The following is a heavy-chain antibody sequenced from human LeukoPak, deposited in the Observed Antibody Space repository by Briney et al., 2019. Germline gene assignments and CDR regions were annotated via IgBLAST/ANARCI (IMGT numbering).Heavy chain of an antibody. CDR3: ARGPGSGGYNF. CDR2: ISSSSSTI. Sequence: PGGSLRLSCTVSGFTVSSNSMSWVRQAPGKGLEWVSYISSSSSTIYYADSVKGRFTISRDNAKNSLYLQMNSLRAEDTAVYYCARGPGSGGYNFGGQGTLVTVSS. V-gene: IGHV3-48*01. J-gene: IGHJ4*02. D-gene: IGHD1-26*01. CDR1: GFTVSSNS.